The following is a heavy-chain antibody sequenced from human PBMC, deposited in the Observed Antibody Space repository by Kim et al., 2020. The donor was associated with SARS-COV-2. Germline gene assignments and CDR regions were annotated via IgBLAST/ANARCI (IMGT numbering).Heavy chain of an antibody. J-gene: IGHJ4*02. V-gene: IGHV3-9*01. Sequence: YADPGKGQFTISRDNAKNSLYLQMNSLRAEDTALYYCAKDLYRGNWVLEDWGQGTLVTVSS. CDR3: AKDLYRGNWVLED. D-gene: IGHD7-27*01.